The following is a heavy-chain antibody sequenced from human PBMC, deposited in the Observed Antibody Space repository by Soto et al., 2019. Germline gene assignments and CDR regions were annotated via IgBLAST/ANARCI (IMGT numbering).Heavy chain of an antibody. CDR3: SRGSISWDFDY. CDR2: IRSKANNYAT. CDR1: GFTFSGSA. J-gene: IGHJ4*02. V-gene: IGHV3-73*02. Sequence: EVQLVESGGGLVQPGGSLKLSCAASGFTFSGSAMHWVRQASGKGLEWVGRIRSKANNYATAYTASVKGRFTISRDDSANTAYLQMNSLKTEDTAVYYCSRGSISWDFDYWGQGTLVTVSS. D-gene: IGHD2-2*01.